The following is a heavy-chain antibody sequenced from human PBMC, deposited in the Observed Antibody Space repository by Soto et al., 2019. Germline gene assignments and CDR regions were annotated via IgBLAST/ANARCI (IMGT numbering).Heavy chain of an antibody. Sequence: SETLSLTCTVSGVSISNSSYYWGWIRRPPGKGLEWIGTIYYSGITYYNPSLKSRATISVDTSKNQFSLKLTSVTAADTAVYYCARHGSNWGQGTLVTVSS. J-gene: IGHJ4*02. CDR2: IYYSGIT. CDR3: ARHGSN. V-gene: IGHV4-39*01. CDR1: GVSISNSSYY.